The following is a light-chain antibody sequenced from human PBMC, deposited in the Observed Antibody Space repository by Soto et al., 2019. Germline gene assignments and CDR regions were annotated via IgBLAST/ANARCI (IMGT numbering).Light chain of an antibody. CDR2: FGS. V-gene: IGKV2-28*01. CDR3: MQALKAIT. Sequence: DIVMTQSPLSLSVTPGEPASISCRSSQSLLHSKGYKYLDWYLQKPGQSPQLLIYFGSNRASGVTDWFSSSGSGTDFTLKISRVEAEDVGVYYCMQALKAITFGQGTRLEIK. CDR1: QSLLHSKGYKY. J-gene: IGKJ5*01.